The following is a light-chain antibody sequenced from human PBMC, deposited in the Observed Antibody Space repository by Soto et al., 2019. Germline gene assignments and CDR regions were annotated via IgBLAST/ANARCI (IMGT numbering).Light chain of an antibody. J-gene: IGKJ1*01. CDR2: GAS. CDR3: HQYGSSPAT. Sequence: EIVMTQSPATLSVSPGDRAALSCRASQSVTSSYLAWYQQKPGQAPRLLIYGASSRATGIPDRFSGSGSGTDFTLTISRLEPEDFAVYYCHQYGSSPATFGQGTKVDIK. CDR1: QSVTSSY. V-gene: IGKV3-20*01.